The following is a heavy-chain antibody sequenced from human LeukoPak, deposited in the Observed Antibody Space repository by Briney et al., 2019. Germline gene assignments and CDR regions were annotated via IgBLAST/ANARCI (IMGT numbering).Heavy chain of an antibody. CDR3: ARQYSSSWYVY. CDR1: GYSISSGYY. V-gene: IGHV4-38-2*02. J-gene: IGHJ4*02. Sequence: PSETLSLTCTVSGYSISSGYYWGWIRQPPGKGLEWIGSIYHSGSTYYNPSLKSRVTISVDTSKNQFSLKLSSVTAADTAVYYCARQYSSSWYVYWGQGTLVTVSS. D-gene: IGHD6-13*01. CDR2: IYHSGST.